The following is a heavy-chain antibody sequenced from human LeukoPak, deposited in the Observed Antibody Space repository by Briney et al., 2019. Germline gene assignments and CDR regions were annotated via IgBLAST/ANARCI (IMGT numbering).Heavy chain of an antibody. V-gene: IGHV1-8*01. D-gene: IGHD3-22*01. J-gene: IGHJ4*02. CDR3: ARVGETYYYDSSVYYFDY. CDR1: GYTFTSYD. Sequence: ASVKVSCKASGYTFTSYDINWVRQATGQGLEWMGWMNPKSGNTGYAQKFQGRVTMTRSTSVSTAYMELSSLRSEDTAVYYCARVGETYYYDSSVYYFDYWGQGTLVTVSS. CDR2: MNPKSGNT.